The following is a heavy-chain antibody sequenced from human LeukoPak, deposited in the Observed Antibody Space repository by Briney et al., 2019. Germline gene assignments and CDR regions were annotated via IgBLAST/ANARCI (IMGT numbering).Heavy chain of an antibody. J-gene: IGHJ4*02. CDR1: GGSISSGSHY. CDR2: IYTSGST. CDR3: ARDRGGYTYSHDY. D-gene: IGHD5-18*01. V-gene: IGHV4-61*02. Sequence: SETLSLTCTVSGGSISSGSHYWSWIRQPAGKGLEWIGRIYTSGSTNYNPSLKSRVTISVDTSKNQFSLKLSSVTAADTAVYYCARDRGGYTYSHDYWGQGTLVTVSS.